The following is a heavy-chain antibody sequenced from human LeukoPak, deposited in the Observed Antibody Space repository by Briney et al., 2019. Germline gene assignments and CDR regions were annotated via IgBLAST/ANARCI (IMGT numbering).Heavy chain of an antibody. J-gene: IGHJ5*02. CDR1: GGSISSSSYY. CDR2: IYYSGST. CDR3: ARRGYCSTTSCYEYWFDP. Sequence: PETLSLTCTVSGGSISSSSYYWGWIRQPPRKGLEWIGIIYYSGSTYYNPSLQSRLTISADTSKNPFCLKLSSVNATDRAVNYCARRGYCSTTSCYEYWFDPWGEGTLVTASS. D-gene: IGHD2-2*01. V-gene: IGHV4-39*01.